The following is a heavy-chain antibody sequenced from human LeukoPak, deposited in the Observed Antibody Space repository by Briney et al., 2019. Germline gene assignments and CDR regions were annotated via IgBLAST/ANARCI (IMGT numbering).Heavy chain of an antibody. CDR3: ARAVDTIFGVVILHNYGMDV. V-gene: IGHV1-18*01. D-gene: IGHD3-3*01. J-gene: IGHJ6*02. CDR2: ISAYNGNT. Sequence: ASVKVSCKASGYTFTSYGISWVRQAPGQGLEWMGWISAYNGNTNYAQKLQGRVTMTTDTSTSTAYMELRSLRSDDTAVYYCARAVDTIFGVVILHNYGMDVWSQGTTVTVSS. CDR1: GYTFTSYG.